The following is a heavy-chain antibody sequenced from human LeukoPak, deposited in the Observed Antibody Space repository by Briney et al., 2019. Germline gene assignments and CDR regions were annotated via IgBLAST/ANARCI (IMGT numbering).Heavy chain of an antibody. Sequence: SETLSLTCTVSGGSISSYYWSWIRQPPGKGLEWIGYIYYSGSTNYNPSLKSRVTISVDTSKNQFSLKLSSVTAADTAVYYCAGTVLDAFDIWDQGTMVTVSS. CDR1: GGSISSYY. CDR3: AGTVLDAFDI. J-gene: IGHJ3*02. D-gene: IGHD4-17*01. V-gene: IGHV4-59*01. CDR2: IYYSGST.